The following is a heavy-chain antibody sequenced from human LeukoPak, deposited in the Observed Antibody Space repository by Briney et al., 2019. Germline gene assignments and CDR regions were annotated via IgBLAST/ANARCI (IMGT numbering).Heavy chain of an antibody. D-gene: IGHD3-22*01. CDR3: AGHNAYYDSSGYYYGAFFDY. Sequence: KGGESLKISCKGSGYSFTSYWIGWVRQMPGKGLEWMGIIYPGDSDTRYSPSFQGQVTISADKSISTAYLQWSSLKASDTAMYYCAGHNAYYDSSGYYYGAFFDYWGQGTLVTVSS. CDR2: IYPGDSDT. J-gene: IGHJ4*02. V-gene: IGHV5-51*01. CDR1: GYSFTSYW.